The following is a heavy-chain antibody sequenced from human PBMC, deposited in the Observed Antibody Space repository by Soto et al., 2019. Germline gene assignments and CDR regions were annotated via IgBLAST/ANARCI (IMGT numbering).Heavy chain of an antibody. Sequence: SETLSLTCTVSGGSISSYYWSWIRQPPGKGLEWIGYIYYSGSTNYNPSLKSRVTISVDTSKNQFSLKLSSVTAADTAVYYCARDHPDNTYYYDSSGYPHWYFDLWGRGTLVTVSS. J-gene: IGHJ2*01. V-gene: IGHV4-59*01. CDR3: ARDHPDNTYYYDSSGYPHWYFDL. CDR1: GGSISSYY. CDR2: IYYSGST. D-gene: IGHD3-22*01.